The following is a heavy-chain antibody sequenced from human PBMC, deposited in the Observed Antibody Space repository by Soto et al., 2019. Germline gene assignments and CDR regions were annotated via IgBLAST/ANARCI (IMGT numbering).Heavy chain of an antibody. CDR2: INHSGST. CDR3: ARGPPVTPPYYFDY. V-gene: IGHV4-34*01. CDR1: GGSFSGYY. J-gene: IGHJ4*02. D-gene: IGHD2-21*02. Sequence: PSETLSLTCAVYGGSFSGYYWNWIRQPPGKGLEWIGEINHSGSTRYNPSLKSRVTISLDTSKNQCSLKLNSVTAADTAVFYCARGPPVTPPYYFDYWGQGTLVTSPQ.